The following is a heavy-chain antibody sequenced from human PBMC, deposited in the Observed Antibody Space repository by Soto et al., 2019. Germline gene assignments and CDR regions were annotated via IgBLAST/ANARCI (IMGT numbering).Heavy chain of an antibody. V-gene: IGHV1-58*01. D-gene: IGHD3-3*01. CDR2: IVVGSGNT. CDR1: GFTFTSSA. J-gene: IGHJ6*02. Sequence: SVKVSCKASGFTFTSSAVQWVRQARGQRLEWIGWIVVGSGNTNYAQKFQERVTITRDMSTSTAYMELSSLRSEDTAVYYCAAIGLYDFWSASTHGMDVWGQGTTDTVSS. CDR3: AAIGLYDFWSASTHGMDV.